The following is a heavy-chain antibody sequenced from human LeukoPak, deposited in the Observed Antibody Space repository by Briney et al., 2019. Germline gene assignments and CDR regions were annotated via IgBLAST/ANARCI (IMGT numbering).Heavy chain of an antibody. CDR1: GFTFNNYA. Sequence: GGSLRLSCSVSGFTFNNYAMNWVRQAPGKGLEWVSGTSGSGSTTYYADSVKGRFTISRDNSKNTLYLQMNSLRGEDTAVYFCAKDSRPTIAVAGFDYWGQGTLVTVSS. V-gene: IGHV3-23*01. CDR3: AKDSRPTIAVAGFDY. J-gene: IGHJ4*02. D-gene: IGHD6-19*01. CDR2: TSGSGSTT.